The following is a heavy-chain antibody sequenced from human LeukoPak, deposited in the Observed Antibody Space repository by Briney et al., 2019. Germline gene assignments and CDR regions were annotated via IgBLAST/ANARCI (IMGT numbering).Heavy chain of an antibody. CDR2: IYYSGST. CDR3: ARTTEAHSWRTRYYDYYMDV. J-gene: IGHJ6*03. D-gene: IGHD6-13*01. V-gene: IGHV4-59*01. Sequence: SETLSLTCTVSGGSITNYYWSWIRQPPGKGLEWIGYIYYSGSTKYKSSLKSRVTISVDTSKNQFSLKLSSVTAADTAVYYCARTTEAHSWRTRYYDYYMDVWGKGTTVTVSS. CDR1: GGSITNYY.